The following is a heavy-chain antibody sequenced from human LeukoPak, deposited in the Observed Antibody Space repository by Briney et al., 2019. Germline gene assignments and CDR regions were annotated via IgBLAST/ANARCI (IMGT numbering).Heavy chain of an antibody. D-gene: IGHD1-14*01. Sequence: GGSLRLSCAASGFTFSSCAMTWVRQAPGKGLEWVSAISGSSRSTYYADSVKGWFTISRDNSKNTLYLQMNSLRAEDTAVYYCAKNTLNPYFDYWGQGTLVTVSS. V-gene: IGHV3-23*01. CDR3: AKNTLNPYFDY. J-gene: IGHJ4*02. CDR2: ISGSSRST. CDR1: GFTFSSCA.